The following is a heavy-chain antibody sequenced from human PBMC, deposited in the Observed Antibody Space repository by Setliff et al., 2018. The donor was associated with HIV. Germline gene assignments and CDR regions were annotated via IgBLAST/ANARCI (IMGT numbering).Heavy chain of an antibody. V-gene: IGHV4-38-2*01. J-gene: IGHJ4*02. CDR3: ANRLRGYNKWYY. CDR2: IYHSGST. CDR1: GYSISSGYY. Sequence: SETLSLTCAVSGYSISSGYYWGWIRQPPGKGLEWIGTIYHSGSTYYNPSLKSRLTISVDTSKNTLYLQMNSLRAEDTAVYYCANRLRGYNKWYYWGQGTLVTVSS. D-gene: IGHD1-1*01.